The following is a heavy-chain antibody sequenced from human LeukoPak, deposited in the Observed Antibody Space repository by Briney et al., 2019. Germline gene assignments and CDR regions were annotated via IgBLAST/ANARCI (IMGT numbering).Heavy chain of an antibody. J-gene: IGHJ6*03. D-gene: IGHD1-14*01. V-gene: IGHV1-2*02. CDR3: ARSAGEGYYYYMDV. CDR1: GYTFTCYY. Sequence: ASVKVSCKTSGYTFTCYYIHWVRQAPGQGLEWMAWINPNSGDTKFAQKFQGRVTMTRDTSISTADMELSRLRSDDTAVYYCARSAGEGYYYYMDVWGKGTTVTVSS. CDR2: INPNSGDT.